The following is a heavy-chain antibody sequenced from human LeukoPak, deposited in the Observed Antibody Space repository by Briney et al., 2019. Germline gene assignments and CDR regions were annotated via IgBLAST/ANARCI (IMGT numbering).Heavy chain of an antibody. D-gene: IGHD1/OR15-1a*01. Sequence: GRSLRLSCAASGFTFSSYGMHWVRQAPGKGLEWVAVISYDGSNKYYADSVKGRFTISRDNSKNTLYLQMNSLRAEDTAVYYCAKTEEGPQTQQTYHYYYYGMDVWGKGTTVTVSS. J-gene: IGHJ6*04. V-gene: IGHV3-30*18. CDR1: GFTFSSYG. CDR3: AKTEEGPQTQQTYHYYYYGMDV. CDR2: ISYDGSNK.